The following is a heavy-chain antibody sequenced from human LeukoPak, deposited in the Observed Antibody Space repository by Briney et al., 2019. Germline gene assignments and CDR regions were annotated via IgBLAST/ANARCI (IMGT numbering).Heavy chain of an antibody. Sequence: GGSLRLSCAASGFTFSSYSMNWVRQAPGKGLEWVSYISSSSSTIYYADSVKGRFTISRDNAKNSLYLQMNSLRAEDTAVYYCARGAALSAYDTPTNGRRSDYWGQGTLVTVSS. CDR1: GFTFSSYS. J-gene: IGHJ4*02. CDR2: ISSSSSTI. D-gene: IGHD3-22*01. V-gene: IGHV3-48*01. CDR3: ARGAALSAYDTPTNGRRSDY.